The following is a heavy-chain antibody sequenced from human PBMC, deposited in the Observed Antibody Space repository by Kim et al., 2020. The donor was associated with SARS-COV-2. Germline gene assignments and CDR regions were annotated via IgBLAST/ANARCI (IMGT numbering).Heavy chain of an antibody. CDR1: GYTFTSYG. J-gene: IGHJ6*02. CDR2: ISAYNGNT. D-gene: IGHD3-16*02. V-gene: IGHV1-18*01. CDR3: ARVVLSKPYYDYVWGSYLDGMDV. Sequence: ASVKVSCKASGYTFTSYGISWVRQAPGQGLEWMGWISAYNGNTNYAQKLQGRVTMTTDTSTSTAYMELRSLRSDDTAVYYCARVVLSKPYYDYVWGSYLDGMDVWGQGTTVTVSS.